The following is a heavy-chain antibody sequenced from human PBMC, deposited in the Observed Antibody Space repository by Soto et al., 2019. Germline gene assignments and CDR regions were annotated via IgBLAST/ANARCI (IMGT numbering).Heavy chain of an antibody. V-gene: IGHV1-18*01. CDR2: ISAYNGNT. J-gene: IGHJ4*02. CDR1: GYTFTTFG. D-gene: IGHD3-22*01. Sequence: ASVKVSCKASGYTFTTFGISWVRQAPGQGLEWMGWISAYNGNTNYAQKLQGRVTMTTDTSTSTAYMELRSLRSDDTAVYYCARGANWDGYSYYDSSGYSPFDYWGQGTLVTVSS. CDR3: ARGANWDGYSYYDSSGYSPFDY.